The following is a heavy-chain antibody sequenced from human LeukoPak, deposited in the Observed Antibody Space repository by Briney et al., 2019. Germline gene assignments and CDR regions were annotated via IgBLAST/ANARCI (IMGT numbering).Heavy chain of an antibody. CDR3: ALRASGYYLTIDY. CDR2: INHSGST. D-gene: IGHD3-22*01. Sequence: SETLSLTCALYRGSFSGYYWSWIRQPPGKGLEWIGEINHSGSTNYNPSLKSRVTISVDTSKNQVSLKLNSVTAADTAVYYCALRASGYYLTIDYWGQGTLVTVSS. CDR1: RGSFSGYY. V-gene: IGHV4-34*01. J-gene: IGHJ4*02.